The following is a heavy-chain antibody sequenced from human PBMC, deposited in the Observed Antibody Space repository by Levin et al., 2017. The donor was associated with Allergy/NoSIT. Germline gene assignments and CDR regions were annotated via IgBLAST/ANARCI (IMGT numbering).Heavy chain of an antibody. D-gene: IGHD6-13*01. J-gene: IGHJ6*02. CDR2: IYYSGST. Sequence: PSETLSLTCTVSGGSISSYYWSWIRQPPGKGLEWIGYIYYSGSTNYNPSLKSRVTISVDTSKNQFSLKLSSVTAADTAVYYCARERAAAGLEPTYGMDVWGQGTTVTVSS. CDR3: ARERAAAGLEPTYGMDV. CDR1: GGSISSYY. V-gene: IGHV4-59*01.